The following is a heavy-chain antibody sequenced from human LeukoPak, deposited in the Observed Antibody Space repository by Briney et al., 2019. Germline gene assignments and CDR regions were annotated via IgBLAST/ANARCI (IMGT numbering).Heavy chain of an antibody. CDR1: GGTFSSYT. CDR2: IIPILGIA. D-gene: IGHD4-23*01. CDR3: ARDLYGGNSPDY. J-gene: IGHJ4*02. Sequence: GASVKVSCKASGGTFSSYTISWVRQAPGQGLEWMGRIIPILGIANYAQQFQGRVTITADKSTSTAYMELSSLRSEDTAVYYCARDLYGGNSPDYWGQGTLVTVSS. V-gene: IGHV1-69*04.